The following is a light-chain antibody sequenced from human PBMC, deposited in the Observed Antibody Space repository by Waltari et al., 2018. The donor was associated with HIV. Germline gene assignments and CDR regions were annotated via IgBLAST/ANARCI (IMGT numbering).Light chain of an antibody. V-gene: IGLV2-14*01. CDR3: SSYTITNTWV. Sequence: QSALAQPASMSGSPGQSLTIPCAGRHSYIATFYFVPWYQQLPGKAPKLLIYRVTFRPSGVPSRFSASKSANTASLTISDLQTEDEAHYYCSSYTITNTWVFGGGTLLTVL. CDR1: HSYIATFYF. CDR2: RVT. J-gene: IGLJ3*02.